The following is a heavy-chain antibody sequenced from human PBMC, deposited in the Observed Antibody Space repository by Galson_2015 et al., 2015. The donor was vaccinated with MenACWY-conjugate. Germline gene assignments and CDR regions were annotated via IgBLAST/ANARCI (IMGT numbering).Heavy chain of an antibody. J-gene: IGHJ4*02. Sequence: SLRLSCAASGFTFSNYAMTWVRQAPGKGLEWVSTINAGGGNTHYADSVKGRFTISRDISKNTLYLQMNSLRPEDTAMYYCAKSGSSDSRDYFDYWGQGTLVTVSS. CDR1: GFTFSNYA. CDR2: INAGGGNT. D-gene: IGHD3-22*01. V-gene: IGHV3-23*01. CDR3: AKSGSSDSRDYFDY.